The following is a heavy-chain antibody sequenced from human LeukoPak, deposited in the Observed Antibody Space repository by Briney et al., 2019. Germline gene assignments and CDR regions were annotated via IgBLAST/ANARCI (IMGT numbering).Heavy chain of an antibody. CDR2: MNPNSGNT. CDR1: GYTFTSYD. D-gene: IGHD6-13*01. CDR3: ARSDSSSWYPHYYYYYYGMDV. Sequence: ASAKVSCKASGYTFTSYDINWVRQATGQGLEWMGWMNPNSGNTGYAQKFQGRVTMTRNTSISTAYMELSSLRSEDTAVYYCARSDSSSWYPHYYYYYYGMDVWGQGTTVTVSS. J-gene: IGHJ6*02. V-gene: IGHV1-8*01.